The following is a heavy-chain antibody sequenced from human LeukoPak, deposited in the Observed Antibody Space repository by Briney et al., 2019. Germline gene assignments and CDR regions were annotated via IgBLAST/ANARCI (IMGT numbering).Heavy chain of an antibody. CDR2: MNPNSGNT. D-gene: IGHD3-10*01. CDR1: GYTFTSYD. Sequence: ASVKVSCKASGYTFTSYDINWVRQATGQGLEWMGWMNPNSGNTGYAQKFQGRVTITRNTSISTAYMELSSLRSEDTAVYYCGRGPYYGSGSYFWEFDHWGQGTLGTVSS. V-gene: IGHV1-8*03. CDR3: GRGPYYGSGSYFWEFDH. J-gene: IGHJ4*02.